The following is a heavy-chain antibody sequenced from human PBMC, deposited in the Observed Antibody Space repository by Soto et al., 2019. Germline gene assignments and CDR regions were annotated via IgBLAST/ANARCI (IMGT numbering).Heavy chain of an antibody. J-gene: IGHJ6*03. V-gene: IGHV1-46*03. D-gene: IGHD3-10*01. CDR1: GYTFTSYY. Sequence: QVQLVQSGAEVKKPGASVKVSCKASGYTFTSYYMHWVRQAPGQGLEWMGIINPSGGSTSYAQKVQGRVTMTRDTSTSTVYMELSSLRSEDTAVYYCARASGGYYYYYYMDVWGKGTTVTVSS. CDR3: ARASGGYYYYYYMDV. CDR2: INPSGGST.